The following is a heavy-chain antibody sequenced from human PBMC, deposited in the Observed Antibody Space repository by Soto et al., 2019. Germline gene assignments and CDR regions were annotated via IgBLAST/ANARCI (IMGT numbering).Heavy chain of an antibody. D-gene: IGHD2-8*01. J-gene: IGHJ6*02. Sequence: QVQLQESGPGLVKPSGTLSLTCAVSSGSIDTTNWWSWVRQPPGKGLEWIGEIFHSGNTYYNPSLAIRVTISVDTSKNQFSLNLRSVTAADTAVYYCARRTWGMDVWGQGTTVTVSS. V-gene: IGHV4-4*02. CDR2: IFHSGNT. CDR3: ARRTWGMDV. CDR1: SGSIDTTNW.